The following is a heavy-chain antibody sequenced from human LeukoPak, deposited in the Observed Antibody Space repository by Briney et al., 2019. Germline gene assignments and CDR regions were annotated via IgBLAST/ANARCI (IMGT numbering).Heavy chain of an antibody. CDR1: GFTVSSYA. CDR3: AKDYRGSLTD. J-gene: IGHJ4*02. Sequence: GGSLRLSCAASGFTVSSYAMSWVRQAPGMGLQLVSAISTDGGSTYSADSVKGRFTISRDNYKNTLFLQMNSLRAEDTAVYFCAKDYRGSLTDWGQGTLVTVSS. V-gene: IGHV3-23*01. D-gene: IGHD1-26*01. CDR2: ISTDGGST.